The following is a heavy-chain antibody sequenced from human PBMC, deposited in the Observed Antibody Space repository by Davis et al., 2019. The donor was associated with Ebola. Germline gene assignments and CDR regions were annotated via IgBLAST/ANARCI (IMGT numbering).Heavy chain of an antibody. D-gene: IGHD6-13*01. CDR3: ARERYSPLSYGMDV. J-gene: IGHJ6*02. V-gene: IGHV1-3*01. Sequence: AASVKVSCKASGYTFTSYAMHWVRQAPGQRLEWMGWINAGNGNTKYSQKFQGRVTMTRNTSISTAYMELSSLRSEDTAVYYCARERYSPLSYGMDVWGQGTTVTVSS. CDR1: GYTFTSYA. CDR2: INAGNGNT.